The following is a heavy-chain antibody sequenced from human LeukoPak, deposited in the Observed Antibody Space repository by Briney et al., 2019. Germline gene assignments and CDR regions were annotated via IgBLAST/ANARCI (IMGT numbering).Heavy chain of an antibody. J-gene: IGHJ3*02. CDR2: MNPNSGDT. Sequence: GASVKVSCKASGYPFISYDINWVRQATGQGPEWMGWMNPNSGDTGYAQKFQGRVTMTRDTSISTAYMDLSSLRSEDTAVYYCARGTIYCSRTTCQDAFDIWGQGTMVTVSS. CDR1: GYPFISYD. D-gene: IGHD2-2*01. CDR3: ARGTIYCSRTTCQDAFDI. V-gene: IGHV1-8*01.